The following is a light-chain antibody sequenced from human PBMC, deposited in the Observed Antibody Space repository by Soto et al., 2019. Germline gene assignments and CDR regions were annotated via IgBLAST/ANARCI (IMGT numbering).Light chain of an antibody. V-gene: IGKV3-15*01. CDR1: QNIFSN. Sequence: EIVMTQSPATLSVSTGERVTLSCRASQNIFSNLAWYQQKFGQAPRLLIYGAFTRATGIPARFSGSGSGTEFTLTISSLQSEDFAVFYCQQYNQWPITFGQGTRLEIK. CDR3: QQYNQWPIT. J-gene: IGKJ5*01. CDR2: GAF.